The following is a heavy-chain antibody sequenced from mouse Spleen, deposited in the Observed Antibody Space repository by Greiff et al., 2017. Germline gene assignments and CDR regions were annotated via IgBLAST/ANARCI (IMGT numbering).Heavy chain of an antibody. CDR1: GYTFTSYW. CDR2: IDPSDSYT. CDR3: ARGQFAY. J-gene: IGHJ3*01. D-gene: IGHD3-3*01. V-gene: IGHV1-50*01. Sequence: QVQLKQPGAELVKPGASVKLSCKASGYTFTSYWMQWVKQRPGQGLEWIGEIDPSDSYTNYNQKFKGKATLTVDTSSSTAYMQLSSLTSEDSAVYYCARGQFAYWGQGTLVTVSA.